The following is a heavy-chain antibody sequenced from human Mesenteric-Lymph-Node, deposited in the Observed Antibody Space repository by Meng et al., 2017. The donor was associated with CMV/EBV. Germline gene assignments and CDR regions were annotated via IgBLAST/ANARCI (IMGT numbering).Heavy chain of an antibody. Sequence: SGGSFSTYAISWVRQAPGQGREWMGGIIPLFGTANYAQKFQGRVTITADKSTSTVYMELSSLRSEDTAVYYCAREGARGPKNPFDYWGQGTLVTVSS. V-gene: IGHV1-69*06. CDR1: GGSFSTYA. D-gene: IGHD2-15*01. J-gene: IGHJ4*02. CDR3: AREGARGPKNPFDY. CDR2: IIPLFGTA.